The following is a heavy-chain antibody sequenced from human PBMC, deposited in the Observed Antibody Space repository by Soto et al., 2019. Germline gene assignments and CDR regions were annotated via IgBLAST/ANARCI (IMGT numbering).Heavy chain of an antibody. CDR1: GFALSTSGVG. J-gene: IGHJ4*02. Sequence: QITLKESGPTLVKPTQTLTLTCTFSGFALSTSGVGVGWVRQPPGKALEWLALIYWDDDKRYSPSLNSRLTITKDTPNNQVVLTMTNMDPVDTATYYCAHRPRYSYGYYFDYWGQGTLVTVSS. CDR3: AHRPRYSYGYYFDY. V-gene: IGHV2-5*02. D-gene: IGHD5-18*01. CDR2: IYWDDDK.